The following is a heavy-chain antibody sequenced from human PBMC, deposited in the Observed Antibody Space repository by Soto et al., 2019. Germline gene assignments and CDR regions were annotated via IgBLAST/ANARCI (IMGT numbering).Heavy chain of an antibody. CDR1: GGSISSSSYY. J-gene: IGHJ4*02. CDR3: TRHAIGVVVPAAIRN. V-gene: IGHV4-39*01. Sequence: SETLSLSCAVSGGSISSSSYYWDWIRQPPGKGLEWIGTIYYTGTSNYNPSLKSRVTISVDTSKNQFSLNLSSVTAADTAVYYCTRHAIGVVVPAAIRNWGQGSLVTVSS. CDR2: IYYTGTS. D-gene: IGHD2-15*01.